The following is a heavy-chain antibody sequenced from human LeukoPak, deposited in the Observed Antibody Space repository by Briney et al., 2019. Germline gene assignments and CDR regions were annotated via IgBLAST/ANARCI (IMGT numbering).Heavy chain of an antibody. Sequence: GGSPRLSCAASGVTFSGSAMHWVRQASGKGLEWVGRIRSKANSYAAAYAASVKGRFTISRDDSKNTAYLQMNSLKTEDTAVYYCTRRKIAVAANDDAFDIWGQGTMVTVSS. D-gene: IGHD6-19*01. CDR3: TRRKIAVAANDDAFDI. CDR2: IRSKANSYAA. J-gene: IGHJ3*02. V-gene: IGHV3-73*01. CDR1: GVTFSGSA.